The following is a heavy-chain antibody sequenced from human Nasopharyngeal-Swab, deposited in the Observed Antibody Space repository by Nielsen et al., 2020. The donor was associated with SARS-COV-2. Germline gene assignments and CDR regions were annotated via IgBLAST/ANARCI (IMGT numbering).Heavy chain of an antibody. J-gene: IGHJ6*02. CDR3: AKDADGDQGFFLKSRYYYYGMDV. CDR1: GFTFSSYW. V-gene: IGHV3-7*03. CDR2: IKQDGSEK. D-gene: IGHD4-17*01. Sequence: GESLKISCAASGFTFSSYWMSWVRQAPGKGLEWVANIKQDGSEKYYVDSVKGRFTISRDNAKNSLYLQMNSLRTEDTALYFCAKDADGDQGFFLKSRYYYYGMDVWGQGTTVTVSS.